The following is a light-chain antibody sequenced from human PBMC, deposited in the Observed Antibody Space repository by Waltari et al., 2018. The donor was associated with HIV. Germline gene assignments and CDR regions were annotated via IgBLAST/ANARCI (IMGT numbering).Light chain of an antibody. CDR1: QSISSW. CDR3: QQYNSYPWT. J-gene: IGKJ1*01. V-gene: IGKV1-5*03. Sequence: DIQMTPSPSTLSACVGDRVTLTCRASQSISSWLAWYQQKPGKAPKLLIYKASSLESGVPSRFSGSGSGTEFTLTISSLQPDDFATYYCQQYNSYPWTFGQGTKVEIK. CDR2: KAS.